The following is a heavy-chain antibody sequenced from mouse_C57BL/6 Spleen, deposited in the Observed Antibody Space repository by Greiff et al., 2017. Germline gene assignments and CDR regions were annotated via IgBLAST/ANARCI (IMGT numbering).Heavy chain of an antibody. Sequence: QVQLQQSGAELVRPGASVTLSCKASGYTFTDYEMHWVKQTPVHGLEWIGAIDPETGGTAYNQKFKGKAILTADKSSSTAYMELRSPTSEDSAVYYCTRGEPGIYYAMDYWGQGTSVTVSS. CDR3: TRGEPGIYYAMDY. V-gene: IGHV1-15*01. CDR2: IDPETGGT. CDR1: GYTFTDYE. J-gene: IGHJ4*01.